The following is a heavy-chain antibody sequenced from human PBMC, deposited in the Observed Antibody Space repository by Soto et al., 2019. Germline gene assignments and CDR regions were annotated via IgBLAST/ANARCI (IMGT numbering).Heavy chain of an antibody. CDR2: INHSGST. D-gene: IGHD3-9*01. CDR1: GGSFSGYY. CDR3: AREDILTCYQFPHNWFYP. Sequence: PSETLSLTCAVYGGSFSGYYWSWIRQPPGKGLEWIGEINHSGSTNYNPSLKSRVTISVDTSKNQFSLKLSSVTAADTAVYYCAREDILTCYQFPHNWFYPCGQETLLPVSS. V-gene: IGHV4-34*01. J-gene: IGHJ5*02.